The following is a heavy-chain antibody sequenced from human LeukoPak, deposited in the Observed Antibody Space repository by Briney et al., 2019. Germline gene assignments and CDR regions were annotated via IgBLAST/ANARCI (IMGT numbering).Heavy chain of an antibody. V-gene: IGHV1-18*01. Sequence: ASVKVSCKASGYTFTSYGISWVRQAPGQGLEWMGWISAYNGNTNYAQKFQGRVTMTRDTSTSTVYMELTSLRSEDTAVYYCASQYSSRPYYYYGMDVWGQGTTVTVSS. CDR2: ISAYNGNT. CDR1: GYTFTSYG. CDR3: ASQYSSRPYYYYGMDV. D-gene: IGHD5-18*01. J-gene: IGHJ6*02.